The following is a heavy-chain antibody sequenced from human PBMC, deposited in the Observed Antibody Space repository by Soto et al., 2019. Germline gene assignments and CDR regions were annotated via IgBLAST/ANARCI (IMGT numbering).Heavy chain of an antibody. CDR2: ISYDGFNQ. CDR1: VFNFRASG. V-gene: IGHV3-30*18. J-gene: IGHJ4*02. CDR3: AKERKEYLLHRSDFES. D-gene: IGHD3-22*01. Sequence: GGSLRLSCVSSVFNFRASGIHCVRHSPGKCLEWVGFISYDGFNQHYAASVKGRFTISRDNYRNTVFLQINSLGSEDTGVYYCAKERKEYLLHRSDFESWGQGTLVNVSS.